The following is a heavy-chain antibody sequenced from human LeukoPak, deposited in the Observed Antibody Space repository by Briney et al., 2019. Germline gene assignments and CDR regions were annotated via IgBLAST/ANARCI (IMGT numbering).Heavy chain of an antibody. D-gene: IGHD2-2*01. CDR3: ASTIVVAEAYDY. CDR2: INPNSGGS. V-gene: IGHV1-2*02. CDR1: GYTFTGYY. J-gene: IGHJ4*02. Sequence: EASVKVSCKASGYTFTGYYIHWVRQAPGQGLEWMGWINPNSGGSNYAQKFQGRVTMTRDTSISTAYMELSRLRSDDTAVYYCASTIVVAEAYDYWGQGTLVTVSS.